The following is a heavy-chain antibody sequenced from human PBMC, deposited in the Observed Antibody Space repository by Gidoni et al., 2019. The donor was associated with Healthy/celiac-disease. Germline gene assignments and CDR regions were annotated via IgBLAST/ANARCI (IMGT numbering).Heavy chain of an antibody. D-gene: IGHD1-26*01. CDR3: ARDPGSYLYYFDY. CDR1: GFTFSSYS. Sequence: QLVESGGGLVKPGGSLRLSCAASGFTFSSYSMNWVRQAPGKGLEWVSSISSSSSYIYYADSVKGRFTITRDNAKNSLYLQMNSLRAEDTAVYYCARDPGSYLYYFDYWGQGTLVTVSS. V-gene: IGHV3-21*01. J-gene: IGHJ4*02. CDR2: ISSSSSYI.